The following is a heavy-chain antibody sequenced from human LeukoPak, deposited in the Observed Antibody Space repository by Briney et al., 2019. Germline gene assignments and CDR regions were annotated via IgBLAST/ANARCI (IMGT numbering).Heavy chain of an antibody. D-gene: IGHD6-19*01. Sequence: GRSLRLSCAASGFTFSSYAMHWVRQAPGKGLEWVAVISYDGSNKYYADSVKGRFTISRDNSKNTLYLQMNSLRAEDTAVYYCAKPPGWYYYYYGMDVWGKGTTVTVSS. V-gene: IGHV3-30*04. CDR2: ISYDGSNK. J-gene: IGHJ6*04. CDR1: GFTFSSYA. CDR3: AKPPGWYYYYYGMDV.